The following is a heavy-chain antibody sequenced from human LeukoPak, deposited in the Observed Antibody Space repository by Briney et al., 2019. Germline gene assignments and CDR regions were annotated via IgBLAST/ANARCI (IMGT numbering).Heavy chain of an antibody. CDR1: GVFISSYY. CDR3: ARFHRQRPLDY. D-gene: IGHD6-25*01. Sequence: SETLSLTCTVSGVFISSYYWSWIRQPPGKGLEWIGYIYYSGSTNYIPSLKSRVTISVDTSKNQFSLKPSSVTAADTAVYYCARFHRQRPLDYWGQGTLVTVSS. V-gene: IGHV4-59*08. CDR2: IYYSGST. J-gene: IGHJ4*02.